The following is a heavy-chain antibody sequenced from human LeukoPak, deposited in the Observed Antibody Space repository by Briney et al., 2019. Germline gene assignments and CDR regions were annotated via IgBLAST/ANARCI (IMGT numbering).Heavy chain of an antibody. CDR1: GFTFSSYA. CDR3: AKDALGSGSYYGYDDAFDI. J-gene: IGHJ3*02. D-gene: IGHD3-10*01. CDR2: ISGSGGST. V-gene: IGHV3-23*01. Sequence: PGGSLSLSCAASGFTFSSYAMSWVRQAPGKGLEWVSAISGSGGSTYYADSVKGRFTISRDNSKNTLYLQMNSLRAEDTAVYYCAKDALGSGSYYGYDDAFDIWGQGTMVTVSS.